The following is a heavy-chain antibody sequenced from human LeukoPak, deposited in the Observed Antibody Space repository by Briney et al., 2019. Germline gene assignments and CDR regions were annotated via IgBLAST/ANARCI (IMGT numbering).Heavy chain of an antibody. CDR2: MNPNSGNT. Sequence: ASVKVSCKASGYTFTSYDINWVRQATGQGLEWMGWMNPNSGNTGYAQKFQGRVTMTRNTSISTAYMELSSLRSEDTAVHYCARGYSSGWRFRYWGQGTLVTVSS. V-gene: IGHV1-8*01. J-gene: IGHJ4*02. D-gene: IGHD6-19*01. CDR1: GYTFTSYD. CDR3: ARGYSSGWRFRY.